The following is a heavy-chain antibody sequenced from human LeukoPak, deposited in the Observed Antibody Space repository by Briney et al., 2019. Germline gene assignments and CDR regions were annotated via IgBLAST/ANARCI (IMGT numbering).Heavy chain of an antibody. D-gene: IGHD6-25*01. CDR1: GGSISSYY. V-gene: IGHV4-4*07. J-gene: IGHJ5*01. CDR3: ATANPMGGLHS. Sequence: SETLSLTCSVSGGSISSYYWNWIRQSAGKGLEWIGHIHSVGTSSYNPSLKSRVTMSLDTSKSQFSLKLSSVTAADTAVFYCATANPMGGLHSWARGPRVTV. CDR2: IHSVGTS.